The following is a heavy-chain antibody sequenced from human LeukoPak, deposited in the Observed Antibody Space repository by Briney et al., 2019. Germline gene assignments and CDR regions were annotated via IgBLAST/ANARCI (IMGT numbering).Heavy chain of an antibody. J-gene: IGHJ5*01. CDR3: ARNTTSSPWFDS. Sequence: PSETLSLTCTVSGGSVSGGYFYWSWVRQTPGKRLEWIGNVYYIGTTDYNSSFKSRVTISVDTSKNQYSLEMRSVTAADTAVYYCARNTTSSPWFDSWGQGILVTVSS. V-gene: IGHV4-61*01. CDR1: GGSVSGGYFY. D-gene: IGHD2/OR15-2a*01. CDR2: VYYIGTT.